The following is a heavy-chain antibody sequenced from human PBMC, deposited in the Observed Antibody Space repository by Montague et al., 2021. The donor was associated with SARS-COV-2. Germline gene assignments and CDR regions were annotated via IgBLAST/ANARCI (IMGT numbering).Heavy chain of an antibody. Sequence: SETLSLTCAVYGGSFSGYYWSWIRQPPGKGLEWIGESKQSGSTKYNPSLKSRVTIAVDTSKNQFSLKLSSVTAADTAVYYCARTGYSSGWHSFDYWGQGTLVTVSS. CDR1: GGSFSGYY. CDR2: SKQSGST. D-gene: IGHD6-19*01. CDR3: ARTGYSSGWHSFDY. V-gene: IGHV4-34*01. J-gene: IGHJ4*02.